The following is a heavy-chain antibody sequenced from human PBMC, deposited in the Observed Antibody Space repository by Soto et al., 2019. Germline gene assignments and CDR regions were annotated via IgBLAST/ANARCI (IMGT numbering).Heavy chain of an antibody. J-gene: IGHJ4*01. Sequence: VSCKASGGTFSSYTISWVRQAPGQGLEWMGRIIPILGIANYAQKFQGRVTMTRDTSTSTAYMELSSLSSEDTAVYYCAKSATVPAAIAYWGQGTLVTVSS. V-gene: IGHV1-69*02. D-gene: IGHD2-2*02. CDR1: GGTFSSYT. CDR3: AKSATVPAAIAY. CDR2: IIPILGIA.